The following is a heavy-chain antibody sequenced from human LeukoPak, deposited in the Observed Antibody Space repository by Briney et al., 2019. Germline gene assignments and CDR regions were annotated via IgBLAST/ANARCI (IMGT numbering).Heavy chain of an antibody. CDR2: VSPSGDIT. D-gene: IGHD7-27*01. V-gene: IGHV3-23*01. J-gene: IGHJ2*01. Sequence: PGGSLRLSCAASGFTFSSHGMDWVRQAPGMGLEWVSGVSPSGDITYYADSVKGRFAISRDNSRNTVYFQLNNLRADDTAVYYCAKDIDWGRFDVWGRGTLVTVSS. CDR3: AKDIDWGRFDV. CDR1: GFTFSSHG.